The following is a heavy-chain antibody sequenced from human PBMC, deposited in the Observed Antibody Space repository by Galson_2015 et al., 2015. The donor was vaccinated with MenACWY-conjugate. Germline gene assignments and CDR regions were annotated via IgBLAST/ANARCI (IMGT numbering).Heavy chain of an antibody. J-gene: IGHJ6*03. CDR1: GGTFSSYA. CDR3: ASEQLGLPPPPTDYYYYYYMDV. D-gene: IGHD6-6*01. Sequence: SVKVSCKASGGTFSSYAISWVRQAPGQGLEWMGGIIPIFGTANYAQKFQGRVTITADESTSTAYMKLSSLRSEDTAVYYCASEQLGLPPPPTDYYYYYYMDVWGKGTTVTVSS. V-gene: IGHV1-69*13. CDR2: IIPIFGTA.